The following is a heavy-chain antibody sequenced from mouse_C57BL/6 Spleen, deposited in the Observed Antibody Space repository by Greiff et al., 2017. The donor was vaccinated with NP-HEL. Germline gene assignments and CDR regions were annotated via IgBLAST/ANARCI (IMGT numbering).Heavy chain of an antibody. CDR2: INYDGSST. D-gene: IGHD1-1*01. J-gene: IGHJ1*03. CDR3: ARDNGSPYWYFDV. Sequence: EVKLVESEGGLVQPGSSMKLSCTASGFTFSDYYMAWVRQVPEKGLEWVANINYDGSSTYYLDSLKSRFIISRDNAKNILYLQMSSLKSEDTATYYCARDNGSPYWYFDVWGTGTTVTVSS. CDR1: GFTFSDYY. V-gene: IGHV5-16*01.